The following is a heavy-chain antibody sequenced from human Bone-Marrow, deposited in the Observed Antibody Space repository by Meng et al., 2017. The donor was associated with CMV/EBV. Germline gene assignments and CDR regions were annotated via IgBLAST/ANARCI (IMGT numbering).Heavy chain of an antibody. CDR1: GITFSGYT. CDR2: ISYDGSNK. Sequence: SCAASGITFSGYTMHWVRQPPSKGLEWVAVISYDGSNKYYADPVKGRFTISRDNDKNPLFLQMNSLRAEDTAVYYCAKDRGTVTTQGTDYWGQGKLVTVSS. CDR3: AKDRGTVTTQGTDY. D-gene: IGHD4-11*01. V-gene: IGHV3-30-3*01. J-gene: IGHJ4*02.